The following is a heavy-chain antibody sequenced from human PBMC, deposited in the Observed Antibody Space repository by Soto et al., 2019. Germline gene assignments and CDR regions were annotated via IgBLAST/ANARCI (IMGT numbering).Heavy chain of an antibody. V-gene: IGHV3-30-3*01. CDR2: ISYDGSNK. J-gene: IGHJ6*02. D-gene: IGHD3-10*01. CDR1: GFTFSSYA. Sequence: QVQLVESGGGVVQPGRSLRLSCAASGFTFSSYAMHWVRQAPGKGLEWVAVISYDGSNKYYADSVKGRFTISRDNSKNTLYLQMNSLRAEDTAVYYCARDLRGIGFGEVLYKGYYYYYGMDVWGQGTTVTVSS. CDR3: ARDLRGIGFGEVLYKGYYYYYGMDV.